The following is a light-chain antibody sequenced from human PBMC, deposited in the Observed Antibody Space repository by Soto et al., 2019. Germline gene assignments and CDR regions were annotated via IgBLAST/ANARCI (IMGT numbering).Light chain of an antibody. J-gene: IGKJ3*01. V-gene: IGKV1-13*02. CDR3: QQFNSYPFT. CDR1: QGISSA. CDR2: AAS. Sequence: AVQLTQSPSSLSASVGDRVTITCRASQGISSALAWYQQQPGKAPKLLIYAASSLESGVPSRFSGSESGTDFTLTISSLQPEDFATYYCQQFNSYPFTCGPGTKEEIK.